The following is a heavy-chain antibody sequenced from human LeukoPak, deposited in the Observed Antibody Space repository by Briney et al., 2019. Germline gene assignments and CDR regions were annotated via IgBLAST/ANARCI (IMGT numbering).Heavy chain of an antibody. D-gene: IGHD3-10*01. Sequence: SETLSLTCTISGGPISRSYWTWIRQVPGKGLEWIGCIFNSGSTLYNPSLKSRVTISEDTSRSQFSLKLSSVTAADTAVYYCARASSGAIYYYGMDVWGQGTTVTVSS. J-gene: IGHJ6*02. CDR3: ARASSGAIYYYGMDV. CDR1: GGPISRSY. V-gene: IGHV4-59*01. CDR2: IFNSGST.